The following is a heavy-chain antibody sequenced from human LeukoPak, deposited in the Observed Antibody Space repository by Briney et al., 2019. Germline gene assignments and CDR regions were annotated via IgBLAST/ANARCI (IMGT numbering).Heavy chain of an antibody. CDR1: GFTFSSYS. V-gene: IGHV3-48*02. CDR3: AREDDDWGPNTFDV. D-gene: IGHD7-27*01. J-gene: IGHJ3*01. CDR2: INSGSSYM. Sequence: GESLRLSCAASGFTFSSYSMNWVRQAPGKGLEWVSYINSGSSYMYYPDSVKGRFTISRDNAKNSLYLQMDSLRDEDTAVYYCAREDDDWGPNTFDVWGQGTVVAVSS.